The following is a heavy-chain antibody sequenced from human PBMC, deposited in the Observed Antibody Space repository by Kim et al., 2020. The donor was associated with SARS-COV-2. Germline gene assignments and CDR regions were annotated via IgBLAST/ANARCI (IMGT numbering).Heavy chain of an antibody. CDR3: ARARVYYYASGSSDYFDY. D-gene: IGHD3-10*01. CDR2: INPNSVGT. CDR1: GYTFTGYY. Sequence: ASVKVSCKASGYTFTGYYMHWVRQAPGQGLEWMGRINPNSVGTNYSQKFQGRVTMTRDTSISTAYMELSRLRSDDTAVYYCARARVYYYASGSSDYFDYWGQGTLVTVYS. V-gene: IGHV1-2*06. J-gene: IGHJ4*02.